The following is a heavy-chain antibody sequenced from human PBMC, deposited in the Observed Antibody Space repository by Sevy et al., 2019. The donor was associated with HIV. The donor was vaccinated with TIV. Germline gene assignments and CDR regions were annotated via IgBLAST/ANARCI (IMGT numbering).Heavy chain of an antibody. CDR3: ARGQLLQFLEWPSDSLDV. CDR2: INSHGTIT. V-gene: IGHV3-74*01. CDR1: GFTFSSHW. Sequence: GGSLRLSCAASGFTFSSHWMFWVRQAPGKGLMWVSHINSHGTITNYADSVKGRFAISRDNAKNTVYLRMDSLRAEDTAVYYCARGQLLQFLEWPSDSLDVWGQGTTVTVSS. D-gene: IGHD3-3*01. J-gene: IGHJ6*02.